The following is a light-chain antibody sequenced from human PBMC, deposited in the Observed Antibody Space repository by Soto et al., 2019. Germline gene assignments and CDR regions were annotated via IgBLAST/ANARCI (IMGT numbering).Light chain of an antibody. V-gene: IGKV1-5*01. CDR2: DAS. CDR3: QQYETFSGT. CDR1: QSVSGW. Sequence: DIQMTQSPSTRSASVGDTVSVTSRASQSVSGWLAWYQQNPGEAPKLLIYDASALPRGVPSRFSGSGSGTKFTLTIASLQPDDFATYYCQQYETFSGTFGPGTKVDIK. J-gene: IGKJ1*01.